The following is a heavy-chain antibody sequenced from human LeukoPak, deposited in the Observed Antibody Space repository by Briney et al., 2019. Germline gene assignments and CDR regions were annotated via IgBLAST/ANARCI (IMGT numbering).Heavy chain of an antibody. CDR1: GGSISSGGYS. Sequence: PSETLSLSCAVSGGSISSGGYSWSWIRQPPGKGLEWIGYIYHSGSTYYNPSLKSRVTISLHRSKNQFSLKLSSVTAADAAVYYCARETGSGAFDYWGQGTLVTVSS. D-gene: IGHD3-10*01. J-gene: IGHJ4*02. CDR2: IYHSGST. CDR3: ARETGSGAFDY. V-gene: IGHV4-30-2*01.